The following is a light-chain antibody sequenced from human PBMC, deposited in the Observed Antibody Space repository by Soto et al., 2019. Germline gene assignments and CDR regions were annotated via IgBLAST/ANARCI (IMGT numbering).Light chain of an antibody. CDR3: QQYNNWPPRGT. J-gene: IGKJ1*01. CDR2: GAS. CDR1: QSVSSN. V-gene: IGKV3-15*01. Sequence: EIVMTQSPATLSVSPGERATLSCRASQSVSSNLAWYQQKPGQAPRLLIYGASTRATGIPARFSGSGSGTEFTLTISSRQSEDFAVYYCQQYNNWPPRGTVGQGTNVDIK.